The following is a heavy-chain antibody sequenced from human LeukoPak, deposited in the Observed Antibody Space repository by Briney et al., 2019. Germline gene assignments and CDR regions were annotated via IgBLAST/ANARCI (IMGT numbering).Heavy chain of an antibody. V-gene: IGHV4-39*02. CDR2: IFYSGGT. CDR3: ARDGIEVAGTGYFDY. J-gene: IGHJ4*01. CDR1: GDSIGRSSYY. Sequence: SETLSLTCNVSGDSIGRSSYYWGWIRQTPEKGLEWIGSIFYSGGTYYNASVKSRVTMSVDTSKNQFSLKLSSVTAADTAVYYCARDGIEVAGTGYFDYWDHGTLVTVSS. D-gene: IGHD6-13*01.